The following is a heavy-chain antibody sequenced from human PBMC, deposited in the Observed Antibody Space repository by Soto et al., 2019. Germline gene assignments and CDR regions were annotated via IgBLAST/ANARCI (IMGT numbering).Heavy chain of an antibody. D-gene: IGHD6-19*01. CDR1: GYTFTSYY. Sequence: QVQLVQSGAEVKKPGASVKVSCKASGYTFTSYYMHWVRQAPGQGLEWMGIINPSGGSTSYAQKFQGRVTMTRDPSTSTVYMELSSLRSEDTAVYYCAGVPGYSSGWERYYFDYWGQGTLVTVSS. CDR2: INPSGGST. J-gene: IGHJ4*02. CDR3: AGVPGYSSGWERYYFDY. V-gene: IGHV1-46*01.